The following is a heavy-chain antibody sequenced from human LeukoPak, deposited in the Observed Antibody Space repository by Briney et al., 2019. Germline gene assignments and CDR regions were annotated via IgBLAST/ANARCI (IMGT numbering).Heavy chain of an antibody. CDR2: ISGSGGST. D-gene: IGHD2-15*01. CDR3: AKDLTSGGYDY. V-gene: IGHV3-23*01. CDR1: GFTFSSYA. J-gene: IGHJ4*02. Sequence: GGSLRLSCAASGFTFSSYAMSWVRQAPGKGLEWVSAISGSGGSTYYADSVKGRFTISRGNSKNTLYLQMNSLGAEDTAVYYCAKDLTSGGYDYWGQGTLVTVSS.